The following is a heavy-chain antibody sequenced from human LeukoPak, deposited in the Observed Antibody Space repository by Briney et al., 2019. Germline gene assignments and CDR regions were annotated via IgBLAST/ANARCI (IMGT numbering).Heavy chain of an antibody. CDR2: INPNSGGT. J-gene: IGHJ5*02. CDR3: ARARYDFWSGYYNWFDP. V-gene: IGHV1-2*02. CDR1: GYTFTGYY. Sequence: ASVKVSCKASGYTFTGYYMHWVRQAPRQGLEWMGWINPNSGGTNYAQKLQGRVTMTRDTSISTAYMELSRLRSDDTAVYYCARARYDFWSGYYNWFDPWGQGTLVTVSS. D-gene: IGHD3-3*01.